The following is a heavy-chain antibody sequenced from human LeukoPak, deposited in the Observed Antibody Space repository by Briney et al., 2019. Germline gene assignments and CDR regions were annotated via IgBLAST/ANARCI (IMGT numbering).Heavy chain of an antibody. CDR1: GFTFSSYS. V-gene: IGHV3-21*01. D-gene: IGHD6-19*01. J-gene: IGHJ4*02. CDR2: ISSSSSYI. CDR3: ARVFSSGWSTGSDY. Sequence: GGSLRLSCAASGFTFSSYSMNWVRQAPGKGLEWGSSISSSSSYIYYADSVKGRFTISRDNAKNSLYLQMNSLRAEDTAVYYCARVFSSGWSTGSDYWGQGTLVTVSS.